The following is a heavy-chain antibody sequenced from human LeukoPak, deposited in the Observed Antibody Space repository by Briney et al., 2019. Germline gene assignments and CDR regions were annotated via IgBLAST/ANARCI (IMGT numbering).Heavy chain of an antibody. Sequence: PSETLSLTCAVYGGSFSGYYWSWIRQPPGMGLEWIGEINHSGSTNYNPSLKSRVTISVDTSKNQFSLKLSSVTAADTAVYYCARAGTRGIYPFDYWGQGTLVTVSS. V-gene: IGHV4-34*01. D-gene: IGHD1-14*01. J-gene: IGHJ4*02. CDR2: INHSGST. CDR1: GGSFSGYY. CDR3: ARAGTRGIYPFDY.